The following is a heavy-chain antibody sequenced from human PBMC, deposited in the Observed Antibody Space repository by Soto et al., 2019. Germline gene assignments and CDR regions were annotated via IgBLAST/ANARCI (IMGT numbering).Heavy chain of an antibody. CDR2: MNPINGAT. V-gene: IGHV1-8*02. CDR3: GRGPSPRAPAGGTPYYYAMDV. D-gene: IGHD6-13*01. J-gene: IGHJ6*02. CDR1: GYDFTAYE. Sequence: ASVKVSCKASGYDFTAYEINWVRQASGQGLEWMGWMNPINGATGTARRFQGRVSLSRNTATGTAYLELTSLRSDDTAVYYCGRGPSPRAPAGGTPYYYAMDVWGQRTTVTVSS.